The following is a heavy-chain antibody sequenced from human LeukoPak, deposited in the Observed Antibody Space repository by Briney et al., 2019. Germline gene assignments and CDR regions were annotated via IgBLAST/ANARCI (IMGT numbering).Heavy chain of an antibody. J-gene: IGHJ4*02. V-gene: IGHV3-21*01. D-gene: IGHD5-12*01. Sequence: SLRLSCAASGFAFSTYSMNWVRQAPGKGLEWVLSVSRSSRFIFYADSVQGRFTISRDDAKGSLFLQMNSLRAEDTAVYYCARVSDAFDYFFDSWGQGTLVTVSS. CDR1: GFAFSTYS. CDR3: ARVSDAFDYFFDS. CDR2: VSRSSRFI.